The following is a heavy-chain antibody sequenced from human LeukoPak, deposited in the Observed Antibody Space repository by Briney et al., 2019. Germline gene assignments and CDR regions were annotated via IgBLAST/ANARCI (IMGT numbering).Heavy chain of an antibody. CDR1: GYSFSLYY. D-gene: IGHD5-18*01. V-gene: IGHV1-46*01. CDR3: ARGGGPRGYSYEPDY. J-gene: IGHJ4*02. Sequence: ASVKVSCKASGYSFSLYYLHWVRQAPGQGPEWMGMINPGDGSTTYRQKFKGRVTLTRDMSTSTIYMELSGLKFEDTAVYYCARGGGPRGYSYEPDYWGQGTLVTVSS. CDR2: INPGDGST.